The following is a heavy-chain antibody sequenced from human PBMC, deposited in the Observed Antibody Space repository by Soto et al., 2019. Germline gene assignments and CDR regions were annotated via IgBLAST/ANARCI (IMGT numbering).Heavy chain of an antibody. J-gene: IGHJ3*01. D-gene: IGHD1-26*01. CDR3: AKDRDGGSYFDLPDAFDV. CDR2: ISWNSDKI. CDR1: GFTFDNYP. V-gene: IGHV3-9*01. Sequence: EVLLVESGGGLVQPGRSLKLSCAASGFTFDNYPMHWVRQAPGKGLEWVSTISWNSDKIAYADSVTGRFTVSRDNAKNSLYLQMNSLRVDDTALYYCAKDRDGGSYFDLPDAFDVWGQGTVVTVSS.